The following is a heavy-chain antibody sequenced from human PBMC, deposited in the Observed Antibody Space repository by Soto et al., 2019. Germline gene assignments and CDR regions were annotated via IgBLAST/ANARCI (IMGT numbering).Heavy chain of an antibody. CDR3: ARDQYYYDSSGYYRTVDAFDI. V-gene: IGHV3-30-3*01. CDR1: GFTFSSYA. D-gene: IGHD3-22*01. J-gene: IGHJ3*02. CDR2: ISYDGSNK. Sequence: GGSLRLSCAASGFTFSSYAMHWVRQAPGKGLEWVAVISYDGSNKYYADSVKGRFTISRDNSKNTLYLQMNSLRAEDTAVYYCARDQYYYDSSGYYRTVDAFDIWGQGTMVTVSS.